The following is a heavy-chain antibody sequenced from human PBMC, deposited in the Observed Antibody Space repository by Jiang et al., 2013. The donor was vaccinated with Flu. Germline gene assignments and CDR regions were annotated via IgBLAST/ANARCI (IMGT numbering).Heavy chain of an antibody. CDR3: ARGVGGYSHGYILY. D-gene: IGHD5-18*01. V-gene: IGHV1-69*01. J-gene: IGHJ4*02. Sequence: VQLVESGAEVKRPGSSVKVSCKDSGGTLTSYGISWVRQAPGQGLEWMGGIIPIFGTANYAQKFQGRVSITADESTSTAYMELSSLRSEDTAVYYCARGVGGYSHGYILYWGQGTFVTVSS. CDR2: IIPIFGTA. CDR1: GGTLTSYG.